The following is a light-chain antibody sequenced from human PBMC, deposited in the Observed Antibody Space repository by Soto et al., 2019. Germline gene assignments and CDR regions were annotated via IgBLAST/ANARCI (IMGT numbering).Light chain of an antibody. CDR2: GAS. J-gene: IGKJ1*01. CDR1: QSVDNN. CDR3: QQYNNWPRT. Sequence: IVMTQSPATLSVSPGERATLSCRASQSVDNNLAWYQQKPGQAPRLLIYGASTRATGIPARFSGSGSGTEFTLTINSLQSEDFAVYYCQQYNNWPRTFGQGTKVDIK. V-gene: IGKV3-15*01.